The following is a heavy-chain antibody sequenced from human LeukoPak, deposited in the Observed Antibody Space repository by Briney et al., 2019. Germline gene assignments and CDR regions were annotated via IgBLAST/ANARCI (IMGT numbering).Heavy chain of an antibody. J-gene: IGHJ3*02. V-gene: IGHV3-48*01. Sequence: AGGSLRLSCAASGFTFSSYSMNWVRQAPGKGLEWVSYVGAIGSSTISYADSVMGRFTISRDNAKNSVFLQMNSPRAEDTAVYYCARDLHYAFDIWGQGTMVTVSS. CDR2: VGAIGSSTI. CDR1: GFTFSSYS. CDR3: ARDLHYAFDI.